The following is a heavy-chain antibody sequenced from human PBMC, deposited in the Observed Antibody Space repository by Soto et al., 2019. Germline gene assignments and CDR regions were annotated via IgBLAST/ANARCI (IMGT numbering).Heavy chain of an antibody. CDR2: ISYDGSNK. CDR3: AKEVVGGSVVPADAYYYYGMDV. Sequence: GGSLRLSCAASGFTFSSYGMHWVHQAPGKGLEWVAVISYDGSNKYYADSVKGRFTISRDNSKNTLYLQMNSLRAEDTAVYYCAKEVVGGSVVPADAYYYYGMDVWGQGTTVTVSS. J-gene: IGHJ6*02. D-gene: IGHD2-2*01. CDR1: GFTFSSYG. V-gene: IGHV3-30*18.